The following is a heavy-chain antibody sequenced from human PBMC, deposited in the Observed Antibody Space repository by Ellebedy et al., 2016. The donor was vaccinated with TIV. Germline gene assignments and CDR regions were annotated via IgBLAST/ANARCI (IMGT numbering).Heavy chain of an antibody. D-gene: IGHD1-1*01. CDR2: INSDGSST. CDR1: GFTFTQYW. Sequence: PGGSLRLSCAASGFTFTQYWLHWVRQAPGKGPVWVSRINSDGSSTTYADSVKGRFTISRDNSKNTLYLQMNSLRAEDTAVYYCAKDLAAGTTLRLDYWGQGTLVTVSS. CDR3: AKDLAAGTTLRLDY. J-gene: IGHJ4*02. V-gene: IGHV3-74*01.